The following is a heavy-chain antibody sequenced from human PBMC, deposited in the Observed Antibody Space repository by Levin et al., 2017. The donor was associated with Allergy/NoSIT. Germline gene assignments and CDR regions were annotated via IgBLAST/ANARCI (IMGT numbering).Heavy chain of an antibody. CDR2: IYYRGSS. CDR3: ARDDLVVVTPNVDY. CDR1: GGSISSSSYY. V-gene: IGHV4-39*07. J-gene: IGHJ4*02. D-gene: IGHD4-23*01. Sequence: SETLSLTCTVSGGSISSSSYYWGWIRQPPGKGLEWIGNIYYRGSSYYNPSLKSRVTISVDTSKIQFSLNLISVTAADTAVYYCARDDLVVVTPNVDYWGQGVLVTVSS.